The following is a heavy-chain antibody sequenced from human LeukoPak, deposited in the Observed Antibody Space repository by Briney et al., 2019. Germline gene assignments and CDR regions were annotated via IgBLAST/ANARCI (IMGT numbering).Heavy chain of an antibody. D-gene: IGHD1-26*01. J-gene: IGHJ4*01. CDR1: GFTFSQSW. Sequence: GGSLRLSCAASGFTFSQSWMHWVRQAPGRGQVWVSRIHGDGSRSDYADSVKGRLTISRDNAKQVLYLHMTSLTAEDTAFYYCARGGSPSDYWGHGTLVSVSS. V-gene: IGHV3-74*01. CDR3: ARGGSPSDY. CDR2: IHGDGSRS.